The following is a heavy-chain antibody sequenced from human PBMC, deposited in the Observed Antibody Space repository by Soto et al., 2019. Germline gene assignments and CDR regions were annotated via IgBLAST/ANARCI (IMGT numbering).Heavy chain of an antibody. D-gene: IGHD4-17*01. CDR2: INPNSGGT. J-gene: IGHJ3*02. Sequence: GSVKGSCKGSGYTLTGHHIHWGRQAPGQGLEWMGWINPNSGGTNYAQKFQGWVTMTRDTSISTAYMELSRLRSDDTAVYYCAREAPYGDYDAFDIWGQGTMVTVSS. CDR3: AREAPYGDYDAFDI. V-gene: IGHV1-2*04. CDR1: GYTLTGHH.